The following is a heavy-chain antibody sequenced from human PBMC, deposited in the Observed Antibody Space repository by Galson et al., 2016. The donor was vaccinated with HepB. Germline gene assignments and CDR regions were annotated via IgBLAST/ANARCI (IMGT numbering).Heavy chain of an antibody. D-gene: IGHD4-17*01. CDR3: ARHDYGDSPADY. J-gene: IGHJ4*02. V-gene: IGHV5-51*01. CDR2: IYPGDSDT. CDR1: GYSFTIYW. Sequence: QSGAEVKEPGESLKISCEVSGYSFTIYWIGWVRQMPGKGLEWMGSIYPGDSDTKYGPSFQGLVTISADRSINTAYLQWSSLKASDTAMDDCARHDYGDSPADYWGQGTPVTVSS.